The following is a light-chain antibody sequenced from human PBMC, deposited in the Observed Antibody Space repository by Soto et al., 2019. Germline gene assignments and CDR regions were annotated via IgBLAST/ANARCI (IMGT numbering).Light chain of an antibody. CDR1: QSVSSSY. J-gene: IGKJ2*01. V-gene: IGKV3-20*01. CDR2: DAS. Sequence: EIVLTQSPGTLSLSPGERATLSCRASQSVSSSYLAWYQQKPGQAPRLLIYDASIRATVIPDRFSGSGSGTDFTLTISRLEPEDFAVYYCQQYGSSLYTFGQGTKLEIK. CDR3: QQYGSSLYT.